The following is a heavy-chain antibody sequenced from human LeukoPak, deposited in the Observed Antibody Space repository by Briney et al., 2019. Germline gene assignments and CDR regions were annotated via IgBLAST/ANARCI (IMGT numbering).Heavy chain of an antibody. CDR2: ISAYNGNT. V-gene: IGHV1-18*01. J-gene: IGHJ3*02. D-gene: IGHD4-17*01. CDR1: GYTFTSYG. Sequence: GASVKVSCKPSGYTFTSYGISWVRQAPGQGLEWMGWISAYNGNTNYAQKLQGRVTMTTDTSTSTAYMELRSLRSDDTAVYYCARDVSYGDYLYDAFDIWGQGTMVTVSS. CDR3: ARDVSYGDYLYDAFDI.